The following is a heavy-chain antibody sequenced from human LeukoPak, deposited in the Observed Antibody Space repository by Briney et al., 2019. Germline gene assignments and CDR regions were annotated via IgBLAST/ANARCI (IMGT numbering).Heavy chain of an antibody. CDR1: GGSISSGGYY. V-gene: IGHV4-31*03. CDR2: IYYSGST. D-gene: IGHD4-11*01. Sequence: PSQTLSLTCTVSGGSISSGGYYWSWIRQHPGKGLEWIGYIYYSGSTYYNPSLKSRVTISVDTSKNQFSLKLSSVTAADTAVYYCARGSDYTMFQGGPLDYWGQGTLVTVSS. J-gene: IGHJ4*02. CDR3: ARGSDYTMFQGGPLDY.